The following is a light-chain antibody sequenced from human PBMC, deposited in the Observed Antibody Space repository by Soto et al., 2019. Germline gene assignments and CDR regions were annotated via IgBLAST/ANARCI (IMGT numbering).Light chain of an antibody. CDR2: AAS. J-gene: IGKJ4*01. CDR1: QSISSY. Sequence: DIQMTQSPSSLSASVGDRVTITCRASQSISSYLNWYQQKPWKAPKLLIYAASNLQSGVPSRFIGSGSGTDFTLTINNLQPEDFATYYCQQYDTYPLTFGGGTKVDIK. V-gene: IGKV1-39*01. CDR3: QQYDTYPLT.